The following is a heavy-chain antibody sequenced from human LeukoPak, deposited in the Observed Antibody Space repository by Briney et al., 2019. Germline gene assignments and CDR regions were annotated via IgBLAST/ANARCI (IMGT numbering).Heavy chain of an antibody. D-gene: IGHD3-10*01. J-gene: IGHJ5*02. CDR2: IFHSGNS. CDR1: GDSISSGDYS. V-gene: IGHV4-30-2*01. CDR3: ARELWFVNAPGSWFDP. Sequence: SQTLSLTCAVSGDSISSGDYSWSWIRQPSGKGLEWIGYIFHSGNSYYNPSLKSRVTISVDKSKNQFSLRLTSVTAADTAVYYCARELWFVNAPGSWFDPWGQGTLVTVYS.